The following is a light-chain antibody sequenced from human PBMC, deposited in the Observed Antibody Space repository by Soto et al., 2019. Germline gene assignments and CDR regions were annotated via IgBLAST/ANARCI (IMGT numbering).Light chain of an antibody. CDR3: QSYDSSLSGYV. Sequence: QSVLTQPPSVSGAPGQRVTISCTGSSSNIGAGYEVHWYQQHPGTAPKVLIYGNSNRPSGVPDRFSGSKSGTSASLAITGLQAEDEAEYYCQSYDSSLSGYVFGTGTKLTVL. J-gene: IGLJ1*01. V-gene: IGLV1-40*01. CDR2: GNS. CDR1: SSNIGAGYE.